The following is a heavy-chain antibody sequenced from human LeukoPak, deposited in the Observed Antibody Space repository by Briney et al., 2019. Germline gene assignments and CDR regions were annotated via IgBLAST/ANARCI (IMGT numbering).Heavy chain of an antibody. Sequence: PGGSLRLSCAASGFTFSSYAMGWVRQAPGKGLEWVSVIYSGGSTYYADSVKGRFTVSRDNSKNTLYLQMNSLRAEDTAVYYCARVGYYDSSWYFDYWGQGTLVTVSS. V-gene: IGHV3-66*01. CDR1: GFTFSSYA. J-gene: IGHJ4*02. D-gene: IGHD3-22*01. CDR3: ARVGYYDSSWYFDY. CDR2: IYSGGST.